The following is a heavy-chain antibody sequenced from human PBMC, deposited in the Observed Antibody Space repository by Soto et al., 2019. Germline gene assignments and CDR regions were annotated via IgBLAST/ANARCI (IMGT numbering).Heavy chain of an antibody. J-gene: IGHJ6*02. CDR1: GFTFSSYW. CDR2: TNSDGSST. CDR3: AKGDIVVVVAATPHYYGMDV. V-gene: IGHV3-74*01. D-gene: IGHD2-15*01. Sequence: EVQLVESGGGLVQPGGSLRLSCAASGFTFSSYWMHWVRQAPGKGLVWVSRTNSDGSSTSYADSVKGRFTISRDNAKNTLYLQMNSLRAEDTAVYYCAKGDIVVVVAATPHYYGMDVWGQGTTVTVSS.